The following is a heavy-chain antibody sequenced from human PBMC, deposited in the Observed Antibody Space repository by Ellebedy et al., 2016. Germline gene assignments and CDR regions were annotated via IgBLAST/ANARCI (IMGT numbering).Heavy chain of an antibody. J-gene: IGHJ4*02. Sequence: SETLSLXXTVSGGSISSSSYYWGWIRQPPGKGLEWIGSIYYSGSTYYNPSLKSRVTISVDTSKNQFSLKLSSVTAADTAVYYCARRRNDWDYFDYWGQGTLVTVSS. CDR2: IYYSGST. V-gene: IGHV4-39*01. CDR1: GGSISSSSYY. CDR3: ARRRNDWDYFDY. D-gene: IGHD1-1*01.